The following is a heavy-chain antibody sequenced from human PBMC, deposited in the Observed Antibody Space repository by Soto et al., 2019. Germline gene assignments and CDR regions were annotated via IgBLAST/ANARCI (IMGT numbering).Heavy chain of an antibody. V-gene: IGHV1-2*04. J-gene: IGHJ4*02. CDR3: ARGIAARPTDY. CDR2: IIPISGGT. Sequence: ASVKVSCKASGYTFTGYYMHWVRQAPGQGLEWVGWIIPISGGTNYAQKFKGWVTMTRDTSISTAYMELSRLRSDDTAVYYCARGIAARPTDYWGQGTLVTVSS. D-gene: IGHD6-6*01. CDR1: GYTFTGYY.